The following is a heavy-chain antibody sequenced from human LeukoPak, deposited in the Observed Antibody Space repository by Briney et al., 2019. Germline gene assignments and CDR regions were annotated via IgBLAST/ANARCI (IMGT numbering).Heavy chain of an antibody. CDR2: IYYSGST. Sequence: SETLSLTCTVSGGSISSGDYYWSWIRQPPGKGLEWIGYIYYSGSTNYNPSLKSRVTISADTSKNQFSLKLSSVTAADTAVYYCASAVQLERHDAFDIWGQGTMVTVSS. CDR3: ASAVQLERHDAFDI. CDR1: GGSISSGDYY. J-gene: IGHJ3*02. D-gene: IGHD1-1*01. V-gene: IGHV4-61*08.